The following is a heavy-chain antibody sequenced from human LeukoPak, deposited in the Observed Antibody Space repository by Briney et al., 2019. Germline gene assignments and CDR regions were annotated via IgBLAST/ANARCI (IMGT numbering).Heavy chain of an antibody. Sequence: SETLSLTCTVSGDSITSGGYYWSWIRQRPGKGLEWIGYICKTGSTYYSPSLKSRVTMSVDTSRNQFSLKLNSVTAADTAVYYCARDVLRWGQGTLATVSS. CDR1: GDSITSGGYY. CDR3: ARDVLR. CDR2: ICKTGST. J-gene: IGHJ4*02. V-gene: IGHV4-31*03.